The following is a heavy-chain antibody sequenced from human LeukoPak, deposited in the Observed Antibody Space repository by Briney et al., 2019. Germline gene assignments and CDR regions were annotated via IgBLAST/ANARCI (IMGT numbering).Heavy chain of an antibody. J-gene: IGHJ4*02. CDR3: ARDHRGWAFDY. CDR1: GGSISSSNW. V-gene: IGHV3-48*03. Sequence: PSETLSLTCAVSGGSISSSNWWSWVRQPPGKGLEWVSYISSSGSTIYYADSVKGRFTISRDNAKNSLYLQMNSLRAEDTAVYYCARDHRGWAFDYWGQGTLVTVSS. D-gene: IGHD6-19*01. CDR2: ISSSGSTI.